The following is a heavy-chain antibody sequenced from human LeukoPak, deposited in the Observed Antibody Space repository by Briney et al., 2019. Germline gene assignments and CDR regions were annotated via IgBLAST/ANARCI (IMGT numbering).Heavy chain of an antibody. CDR1: GFTFSSYG. V-gene: IGHV3-7*01. Sequence: PGGSLRLSCAASGFTFSSYGMHWVRQAPGKGLEWVANMNPDGSEKYYVDSVKGRFTISRDNAKNSLYLQINNLRVEDTALYYCAREEWWFDPWGQGTLVTVSS. CDR2: MNPDGSEK. D-gene: IGHD2-8*01. CDR3: AREEWWFDP. J-gene: IGHJ5*02.